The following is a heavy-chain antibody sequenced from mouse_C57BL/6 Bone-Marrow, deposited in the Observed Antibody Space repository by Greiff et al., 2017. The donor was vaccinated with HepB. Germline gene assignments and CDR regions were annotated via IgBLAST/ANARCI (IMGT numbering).Heavy chain of an antibody. Sequence: VKLQQPGAELVKPGASVKMSCKASGYTFTSYWITWVKQRPGQGLEWIGDIYPGSGSTNYNEKFKSKATLTVDTSSSTAYMQLSSLTSEDSAVYYCARQSNYAFDVWGTGTTVTVSS. J-gene: IGHJ1*03. CDR3: ARQSNYAFDV. CDR1: GYTFTSYW. V-gene: IGHV1-55*01. D-gene: IGHD2-5*01. CDR2: IYPGSGST.